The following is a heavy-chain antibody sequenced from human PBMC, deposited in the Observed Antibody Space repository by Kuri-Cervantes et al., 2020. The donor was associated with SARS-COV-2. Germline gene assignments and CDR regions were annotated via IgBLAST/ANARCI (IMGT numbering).Heavy chain of an antibody. CDR3: AMSLYLHGSGYYYDAFDI. CDR2: IYPGDSDT. Sequence: KVSCKGSGYSFTSYWIGWVRQMPGKGLEWMGIIYPGDSDTRYSPSFQGQVTISADKSISTAYLRWSSLKASDTAMYYCAMSLYLHGSGYYYDAFDIWGQGTMVTVSS. V-gene: IGHV5-51*01. D-gene: IGHD3-22*01. CDR1: GYSFTSYW. J-gene: IGHJ3*02.